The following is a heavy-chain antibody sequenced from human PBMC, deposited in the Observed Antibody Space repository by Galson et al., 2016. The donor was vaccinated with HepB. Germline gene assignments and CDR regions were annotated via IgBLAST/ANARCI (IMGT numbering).Heavy chain of an antibody. Sequence: SLRLSCAASGFSVSRNYLTWVRQAPGKGLEWVSLIYSGGETYYADSVKGRFTISRDVSKSTLSLQMNSMRAEDTAFYYCAKNRGIFDSWGQGILVTVSS. D-gene: IGHD3-10*01. CDR3: AKNRGIFDS. CDR1: GFSVSRNY. J-gene: IGHJ4*02. CDR2: IYSGGET. V-gene: IGHV3-53*01.